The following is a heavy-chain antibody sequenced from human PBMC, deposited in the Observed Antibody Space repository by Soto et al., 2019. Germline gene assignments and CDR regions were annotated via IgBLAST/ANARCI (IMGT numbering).Heavy chain of an antibody. CDR2: IYYSGST. J-gene: IGHJ5*01. D-gene: IGHD3-3*01. CDR3: ARGGVVINWFDS. V-gene: IGHV4-39*01. Sequence: QLQLQESGPGLVKPSETLSLTCTVSGGSVSSSSYYWGWTRQPPGKGLEWIGSIYYSGSTYYNPSLKSRVTIPLDTSKNQFSLKLSSVTAADTAVYYCARGGVVINWFDSWGQGTLVTVSS. CDR1: GGSVSSSSYY.